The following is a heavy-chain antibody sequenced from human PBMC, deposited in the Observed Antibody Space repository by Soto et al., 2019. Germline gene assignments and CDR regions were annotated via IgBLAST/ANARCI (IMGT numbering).Heavy chain of an antibody. CDR2: IYATGTT. CDR1: GASISGFY. Sequence: LSLTCTVSGASISGFYWSWIRKSAGKGLEWIGRIYATGTTDYNPSLKSRVMMSVDTSKEQFSLKLRSVTAADTAVYYCVRDGTKTLRDWFDPWGQGISVTVSS. V-gene: IGHV4-4*07. J-gene: IGHJ5*02. CDR3: VRDGTKTLRDWFDP. D-gene: IGHD1-1*01.